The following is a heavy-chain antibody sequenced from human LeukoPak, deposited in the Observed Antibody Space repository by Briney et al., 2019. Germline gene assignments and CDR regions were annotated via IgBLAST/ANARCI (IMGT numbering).Heavy chain of an antibody. Sequence: SETLSLTCAVYGGSFSGYYWSWIRQPPGKGLEWIGEINHSGSTNYNPSLKSRVTISVDTSKNQFSLKLSSVTAADTAVYYCARGLKGYSSSWYVLSSRWFDPWGQGTLVTVSS. V-gene: IGHV4-34*01. D-gene: IGHD6-13*01. CDR2: INHSGST. J-gene: IGHJ5*02. CDR3: ARGLKGYSSSWYVLSSRWFDP. CDR1: GGSFSGYY.